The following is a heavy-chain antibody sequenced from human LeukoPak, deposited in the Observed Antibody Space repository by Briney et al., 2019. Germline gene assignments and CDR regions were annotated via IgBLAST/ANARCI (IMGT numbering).Heavy chain of an antibody. D-gene: IGHD3-3*01. CDR1: GFTFSSYS. CDR2: ISSSSSYI. J-gene: IGHJ4*02. CDR3: ARALYYDFWSGSY. Sequence: SGGSLRLSCTASGFTFSSYSMNWVRQAPGKGLEWVSSISSSSSYIYYADSVKGRFTISRDNAKNSLYLQMNSLRAEDTAVYYCARALYYDFWSGSYWGQGTLVTVSS. V-gene: IGHV3-21*01.